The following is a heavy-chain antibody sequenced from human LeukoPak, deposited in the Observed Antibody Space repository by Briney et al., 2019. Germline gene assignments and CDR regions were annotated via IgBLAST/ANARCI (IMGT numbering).Heavy chain of an antibody. D-gene: IGHD3-9*01. Sequence: ASVKVSCKASGYTFTSYGISWVRQAPGRGLEWMGWISAYNGNTNYAQRLQGRVTMTTDTSTSTAYMELRSLRSDDTAVYYCARDYPYYDILTGYYFPSVHGMDVWGQGTTVPVSS. CDR3: ARDYPYYDILTGYYFPSVHGMDV. V-gene: IGHV1-18*01. CDR1: GYTFTSYG. CDR2: ISAYNGNT. J-gene: IGHJ6*02.